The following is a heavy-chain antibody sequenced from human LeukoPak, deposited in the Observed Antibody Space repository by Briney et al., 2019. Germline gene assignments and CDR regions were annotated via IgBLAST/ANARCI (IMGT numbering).Heavy chain of an antibody. CDR3: ATYLAVAGSFDY. J-gene: IGHJ4*02. D-gene: IGHD6-19*01. CDR1: GYTFTSYG. V-gene: IGHV1-18*01. Sequence: ASVKVSCKASGYTFTSYGISWVRQAPGQGLEWMGWISAYNGNTNYAQKLQGRVTMTTDTSTSTAYMELRSLRSDDTAVYYCATYLAVAGSFDYWGQGTLVTVSS. CDR2: ISAYNGNT.